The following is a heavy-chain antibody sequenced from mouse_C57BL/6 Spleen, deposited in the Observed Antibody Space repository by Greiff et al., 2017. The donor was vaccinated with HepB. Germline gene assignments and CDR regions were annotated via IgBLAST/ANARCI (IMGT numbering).Heavy chain of an antibody. CDR3: ARGAFYDGYPFAY. CDR2: ILPGSGST. J-gene: IGHJ3*01. Sequence: LEESGAELMKPGASVKLSCKATGYTFTGYWIEWVKQRPGHGLEWIGEILPGSGSTNYNEKFKGKATFTADTSSNTAYMQLSSLTTEDSAIYYCARGAFYDGYPFAYWGQGTLVTVSA. CDR1: GYTFTGYW. V-gene: IGHV1-9*01. D-gene: IGHD2-3*01.